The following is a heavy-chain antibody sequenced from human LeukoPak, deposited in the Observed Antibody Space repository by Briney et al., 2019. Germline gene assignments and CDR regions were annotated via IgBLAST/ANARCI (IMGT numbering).Heavy chain of an antibody. D-gene: IGHD2-2*01. J-gene: IGHJ4*02. CDR3: ARGHGYCSSTSCNYYFDY. CDR2: IYYSGST. Sequence: PSQTLSLTCTVSGGSLSRGGYYSSWIRQHPGKGLEGIVYIYYSGSTYYNPSLKSRVTISVNTSKNQFSLKLSSVTAADTAVYCCARGHGYCSSTSCNYYFDYWGQGTLVTVSS. CDR1: GGSLSRGGYY. V-gene: IGHV4-31*03.